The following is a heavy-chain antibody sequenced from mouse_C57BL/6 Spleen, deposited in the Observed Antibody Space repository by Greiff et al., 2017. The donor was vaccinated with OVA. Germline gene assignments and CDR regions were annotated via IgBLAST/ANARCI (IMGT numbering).Heavy chain of an antibody. D-gene: IGHD1-1*01. CDR2: ISSGGSYT. CDR1: GFTFSSYG. Sequence: EVMLVESAGDFVKPGGSLKLSCAASGFTFSSYGMSWVRQTPDKRLEWVATISSGGSYTYYPDSVKGRFTISRDNAKNTLYLQMSSLKSEDTAMYYCARQYYGSSYGGYYYAMDYWGQGTSVTVSS. V-gene: IGHV5-6*01. CDR3: ARQYYGSSYGGYYYAMDY. J-gene: IGHJ4*01.